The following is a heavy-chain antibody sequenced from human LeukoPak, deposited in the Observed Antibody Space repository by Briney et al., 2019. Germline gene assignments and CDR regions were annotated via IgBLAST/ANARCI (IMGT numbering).Heavy chain of an antibody. Sequence: SVKVSCKASGGTFSSYTISWVRQAPGQGLEWMGRIIPILGIANYAQKFQGRVTITADKSTSTAYMELSSLRSEDTAVYYCASGGFSSSGWYKNWFDPWGQGTLVTVSS. CDR3: ASGGFSSSGWYKNWFDP. V-gene: IGHV1-69*02. CDR1: GGTFSSYT. D-gene: IGHD6-19*01. CDR2: IIPILGIA. J-gene: IGHJ5*02.